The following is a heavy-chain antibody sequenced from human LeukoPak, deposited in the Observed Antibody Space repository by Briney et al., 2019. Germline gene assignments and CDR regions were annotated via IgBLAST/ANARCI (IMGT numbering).Heavy chain of an antibody. Sequence: PGGSLRLSCAASGFTFSDYAMTWVRQTPENGLEWVSVISGGGDSTDYADSMKGRFTISRDNSKNTLYLQMNSLRAEDTALYYCAKLGCTGTICYANYWGQGTLVTVSS. V-gene: IGHV3-23*01. CDR2: ISGGGDST. CDR3: AKLGCTGTICYANY. CDR1: GFTFSDYA. D-gene: IGHD2-2*01. J-gene: IGHJ4*02.